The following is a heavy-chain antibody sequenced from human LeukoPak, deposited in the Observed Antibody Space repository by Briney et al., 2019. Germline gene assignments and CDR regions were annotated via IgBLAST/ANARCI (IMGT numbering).Heavy chain of an antibody. Sequence: SETLSLTCTVSGGSISSYYWGWIRQPPGKGLEWIGSIYYSGSTYYNPSLKSRVTISVDTSKNQFSLKLSSVTAADTAVYYCARNVRYCSGGSCWAGLNWFDPWGQGTLVTVSS. J-gene: IGHJ5*02. CDR2: IYYSGST. CDR3: ARNVRYCSGGSCWAGLNWFDP. V-gene: IGHV4-39*01. CDR1: GGSISSYY. D-gene: IGHD2-15*01.